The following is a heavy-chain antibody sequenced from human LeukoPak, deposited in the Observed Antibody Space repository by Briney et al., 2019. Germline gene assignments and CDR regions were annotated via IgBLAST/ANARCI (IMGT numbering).Heavy chain of an antibody. CDR3: ARTDYGDSRDWFDP. Sequence: PSETLSLTCTVSGGSISSGGYYWSWIRQHPGKGLEWIGYIYYSGSTYYNPSLKSRVTISVDTSKNQFSLKLSSVTAADTAVYYCARTDYGDSRDWFDPWGRGTLVTVSS. CDR1: GGSISSGGYY. CDR2: IYYSGST. V-gene: IGHV4-31*03. D-gene: IGHD4-17*01. J-gene: IGHJ5*02.